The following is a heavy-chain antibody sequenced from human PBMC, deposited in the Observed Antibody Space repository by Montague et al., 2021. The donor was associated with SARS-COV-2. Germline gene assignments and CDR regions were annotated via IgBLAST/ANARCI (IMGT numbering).Heavy chain of an antibody. CDR1: GFTFSSYE. CDR3: ARDIAMAGTSFDY. J-gene: IGHJ4*02. Sequence: SLRLSCAASGFTFSSYEMNWVRQAPGKGLEWVSYISSSGSTIYYADSVKGRFTISRDNAKNSLYLQMNSLRAEDTAVYYCARDIAMAGTSFDYWGQGTLVTVSS. V-gene: IGHV3-48*03. CDR2: ISSSGSTI. D-gene: IGHD6-19*01.